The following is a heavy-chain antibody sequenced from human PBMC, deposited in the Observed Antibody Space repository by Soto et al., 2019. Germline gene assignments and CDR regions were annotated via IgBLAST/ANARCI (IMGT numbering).Heavy chain of an antibody. CDR2: ISYDGSNK. Sequence: LRLSCAASGSTFGSYAMHWVRQAPGKGLEWVAVISYDGSNKYYADSVKGRFTISRDNSKNTLYLQMNSLRAEDTAVYYCARDPDSSGYYVFDYWGQGTLVTVSS. J-gene: IGHJ4*02. CDR3: ARDPDSSGYYVFDY. V-gene: IGHV3-30-3*01. CDR1: GSTFGSYA. D-gene: IGHD3-22*01.